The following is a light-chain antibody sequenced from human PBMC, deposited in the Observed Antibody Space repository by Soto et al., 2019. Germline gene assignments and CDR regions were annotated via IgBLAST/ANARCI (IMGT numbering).Light chain of an antibody. CDR3: QKYNSAPFT. CDR1: QGISNY. J-gene: IGKJ3*01. Sequence: DIQMTQSPSSLSASIGDRVTITRQASQGISNYLAWYQQKPGKVPKILIYAASTLQSGVPSRFSGTRSGTDFTLTISSLQPEDVAIYYCQKYNSAPFTFGPGTRVDIK. V-gene: IGKV1-27*01. CDR2: AAS.